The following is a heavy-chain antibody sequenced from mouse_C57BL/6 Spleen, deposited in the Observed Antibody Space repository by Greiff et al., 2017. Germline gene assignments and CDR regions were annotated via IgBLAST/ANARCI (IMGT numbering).Heavy chain of an antibody. V-gene: IGHV1-75*01. D-gene: IGHD6-1*01. CDR3: AGCSRCDY. CDR1: GYTFTDYY. CDR2: IVPGTGCT. J-gene: IGHJ2*01. Sequence: QVQLQQSGPELVKPGASVKISCKASGYTFTDYYIHWVKQRPGQGLEWIGWIVPGTGCTYYNEKFKGKATLTVDKSSSTAYMLLSSLTSEDSAVYFYAGCSRCDYWGQGTTLTVSS.